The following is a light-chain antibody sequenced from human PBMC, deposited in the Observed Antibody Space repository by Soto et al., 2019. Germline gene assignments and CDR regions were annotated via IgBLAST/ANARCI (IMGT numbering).Light chain of an antibody. CDR2: STD. J-gene: IGLJ2*01. CDR1: TSNIGTNY. V-gene: IGLV1-47*02. Sequence: QSVLTQPPSASGTPGQRVTISCSGSTSNIGTNYIYWYQQLPGTAPKLVVYSTDRRPSGVPGRFSGSKSGTSACLAITGLRSADEANYYCSAWDDSLSGPVFGGGTKLTVL. CDR3: SAWDDSLSGPV.